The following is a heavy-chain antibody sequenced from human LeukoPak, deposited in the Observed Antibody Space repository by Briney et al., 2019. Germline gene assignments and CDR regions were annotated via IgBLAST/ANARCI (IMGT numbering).Heavy chain of an antibody. V-gene: IGHV3-21*04. CDR1: GFTFSSYS. D-gene: IGHD1-26*01. CDR3: ARVEAGWELLLGY. J-gene: IGHJ4*02. CDR2: TSSSSSYI. Sequence: GGSLRLSCAASGFTFSSYSMNWVRQAPGKGLEWVSSTSSSSSYIYYADSVKGRFTISRDNAKNSLYLQMNSLRAEDTAVYYCARVEAGWELLLGYWGQGTLVTVSS.